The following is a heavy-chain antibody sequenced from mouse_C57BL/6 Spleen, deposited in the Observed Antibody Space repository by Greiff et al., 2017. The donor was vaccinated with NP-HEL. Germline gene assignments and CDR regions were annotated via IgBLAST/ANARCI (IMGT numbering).Heavy chain of an antibody. CDR1: GYAFSSSW. J-gene: IGHJ4*01. V-gene: IGHV1-82*01. CDR3: ARDQGLRDAMDY. CDR2: IYPGDGDT. D-gene: IGHD2-2*01. Sequence: VKLMESGPELVKPGASVKISCKASGYAFSSSWMNWVKQRPGKGLEWIGRIYPGDGDTNYNGKFKGKATLTADKSSSTAYMQLSSLTSEDSAVYFCARDQGLRDAMDYWGQGTSVTVSS.